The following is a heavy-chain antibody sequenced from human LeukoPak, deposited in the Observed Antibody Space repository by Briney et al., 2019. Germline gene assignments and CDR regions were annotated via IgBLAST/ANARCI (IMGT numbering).Heavy chain of an antibody. CDR3: ARPMGDGYNYNAFDI. CDR2: ISSIGSTI. D-gene: IGHD5-24*01. V-gene: IGHV3-48*03. J-gene: IGHJ3*02. Sequence: GGSLRLSCAASGFTFSSCEMNWVRQAPGKGLEWVSYISSIGSTIYYADSVKGRFTIPRDNAKNSLYLQMNSLRGDDTAVYYCARPMGDGYNYNAFDIWGQGTMVTVSS. CDR1: GFTFSSCE.